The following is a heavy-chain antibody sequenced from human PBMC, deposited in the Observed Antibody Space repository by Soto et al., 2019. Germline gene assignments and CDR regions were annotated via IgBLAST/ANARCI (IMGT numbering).Heavy chain of an antibody. CDR1: GFTFSSYG. V-gene: IGHV3-30*18. Sequence: LSLTCAASGFTFSSYGMHWVRQAPGKGLEWVAVISYDGSNKYYADSVKGRFTISRDNSKNTLYLQMNSLRAEDTAVYYCAKDPPRVITGIHFDYWGQGTLVTVSS. J-gene: IGHJ4*02. CDR3: AKDPPRVITGIHFDY. D-gene: IGHD1-20*01. CDR2: ISYDGSNK.